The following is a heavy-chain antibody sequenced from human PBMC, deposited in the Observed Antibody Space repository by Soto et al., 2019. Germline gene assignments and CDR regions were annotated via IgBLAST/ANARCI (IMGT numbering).Heavy chain of an antibody. J-gene: IGHJ4*02. V-gene: IGHV3-30*04. CDR3: ASGIDVALLVYAIDNSWDF. D-gene: IGHD2-8*02. CDR2: VTHDGNYK. CDR1: GFNFTNYA. Sequence: QLQLVESGGGVVQPGRSLKLSCAASGFNFTNYAMHWVRQAPGKGLEWVALVTHDGNYKYYADSVRGRFIISSDNSKQTLYPEMNRLGTGDTSLNFCASGIDVALLVYAIDNSWDFWGQGTQVTVSA.